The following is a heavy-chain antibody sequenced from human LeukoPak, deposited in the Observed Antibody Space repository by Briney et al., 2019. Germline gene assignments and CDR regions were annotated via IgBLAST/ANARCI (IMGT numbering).Heavy chain of an antibody. CDR3: ARGQDDAFDI. Sequence: PGGSLRLSCAASGFMVSSNYMSWVRQAPGKGLEWVSVIYSGGSTYYADSVKGRFTISRDNSKNTLYLQMNSLRAEDTAMYDCARGQDDAFDIWGQGTMVTVSS. CDR1: GFMVSSNY. CDR2: IYSGGST. V-gene: IGHV3-53*01. J-gene: IGHJ3*02.